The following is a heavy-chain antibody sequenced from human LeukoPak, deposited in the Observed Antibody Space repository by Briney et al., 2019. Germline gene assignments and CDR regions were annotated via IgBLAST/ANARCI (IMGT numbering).Heavy chain of an antibody. CDR1: GFTFSSYW. Sequence: GGSLRLSCAASGFTFSSYWMSWVRQAPGKGLEWVANIKQDGSEKYYVGSVKGRFTISRDNAKNSLYLQMNSQRAEDTAVYYCARERGYDFWSGSRVLFDYWGQGTLVTVSS. D-gene: IGHD3-3*01. CDR2: IKQDGSEK. V-gene: IGHV3-7*01. CDR3: ARERGYDFWSGSRVLFDY. J-gene: IGHJ4*02.